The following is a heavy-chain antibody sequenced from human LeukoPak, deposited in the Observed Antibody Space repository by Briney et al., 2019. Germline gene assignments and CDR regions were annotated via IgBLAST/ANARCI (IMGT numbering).Heavy chain of an antibody. D-gene: IGHD6-19*01. CDR1: GRTFTSYA. CDR2: IIPIFGTA. Sequence: SVKLSCKASGRTFTSYAISWVRQAPGLGVEWMGGIIPIFGTANYAQKFQGRVTIPADKSTSTAYMELSSLRSEDTAVYYCAREHSSGIEDYWGQGTLVTVSS. J-gene: IGHJ4*02. V-gene: IGHV1-69*06. CDR3: AREHSSGIEDY.